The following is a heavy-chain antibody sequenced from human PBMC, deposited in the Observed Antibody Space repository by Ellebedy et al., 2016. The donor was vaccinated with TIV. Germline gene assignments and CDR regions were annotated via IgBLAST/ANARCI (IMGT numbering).Heavy chain of an antibody. CDR1: GLTFNNDV. D-gene: IGHD1-14*01. CDR3: ARDPGSTLETDY. Sequence: PGGSLRLSCAASGLTFNNDVMTWVRQAPGKGLEWVANIDHHGGDKYYVDSVKGRFTISRDNAKNSLYLQMNSLRAEDTAVYYCARDPGSTLETDYWGQGTLVTVSS. V-gene: IGHV3-7*01. CDR2: IDHHGGDK. J-gene: IGHJ4*02.